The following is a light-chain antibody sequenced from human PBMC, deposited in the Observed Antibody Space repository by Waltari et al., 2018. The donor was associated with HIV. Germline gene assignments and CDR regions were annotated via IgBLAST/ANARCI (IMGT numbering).Light chain of an antibody. Sequence: EVVLTQSPAPLSFSPGERATLSCRASQSVGSYLAWYQQKPGQAPRLLIYDASNRATGSPARFSGSGSGTDFTLTISSREPEDFAVYYCQQRNNWPFFGPGAKVDIK. CDR2: DAS. J-gene: IGKJ3*01. CDR3: QQRNNWPF. CDR1: QSVGSY. V-gene: IGKV3-11*01.